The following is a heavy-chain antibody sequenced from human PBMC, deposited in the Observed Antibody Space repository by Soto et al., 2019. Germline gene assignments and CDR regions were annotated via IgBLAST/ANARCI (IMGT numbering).Heavy chain of an antibody. CDR1: GGTFSSYT. CDR2: IIPILGIA. V-gene: IGHV1-69*08. Sequence: QVQLVQSGAEVKKPGSSVKVSCKASGGTFSSYTISWVRQAPGQGLEWMGRIIPILGIANYAQKFQGRVTSTADKARSTGYMGRGSRGSEDTGVYYCAREPTGYGSSLSGADYWGQGTLVTVSS. D-gene: IGHD2-2*01. CDR3: AREPTGYGSSLSGADY. J-gene: IGHJ4*02.